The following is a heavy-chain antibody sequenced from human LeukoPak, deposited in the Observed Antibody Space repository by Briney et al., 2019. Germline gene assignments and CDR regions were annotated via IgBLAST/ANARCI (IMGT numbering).Heavy chain of an antibody. CDR3: ARVAARTLVGFYYYMDV. V-gene: IGHV3-48*03. Sequence: GGSLRLSCAASGFTFSSYEMNWVRQAPGKGLEWVSYISSSGSTIYYADSVKGRFTISRDNAKNSLYLQMNSLRAEDTAVYYCARVAARTLVGFYYYMDVWGKGTTVTVSS. J-gene: IGHJ6*03. D-gene: IGHD6-6*01. CDR2: ISSSGSTI. CDR1: GFTFSSYE.